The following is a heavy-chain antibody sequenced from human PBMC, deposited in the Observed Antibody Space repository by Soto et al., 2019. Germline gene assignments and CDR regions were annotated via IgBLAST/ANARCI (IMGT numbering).Heavy chain of an antibody. Sequence: ASVKVSCKASGYTFTGYYMHWVRQAPGQGLEWMGWINPNSGGTNYAQKFQGWVTMTRDTSISTAYMELSRLRSDDTAVYYCARDVSVGGTYYDFWSGSALDYWGQGTLVTVSS. CDR2: INPNSGGT. J-gene: IGHJ4*02. D-gene: IGHD3-3*01. CDR3: ARDVSVGGTYYDFWSGSALDY. CDR1: GYTFTGYY. V-gene: IGHV1-2*04.